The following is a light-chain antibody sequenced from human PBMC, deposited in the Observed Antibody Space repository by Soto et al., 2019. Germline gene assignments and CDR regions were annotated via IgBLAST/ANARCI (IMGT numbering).Light chain of an antibody. V-gene: IGKV3-20*01. CDR2: GAS. CDR1: QSLRSSY. Sequence: EVVLTQSPQTLSLSPGERATLSCWASQSLRSSYLAWYQRKPGQAPRLLMFGASRRATGIPDRFNGSVSGTDFILTISRLEPEDVAVYYCQQHGTSPYTFGQGTVLEIK. CDR3: QQHGTSPYT. J-gene: IGKJ2*01.